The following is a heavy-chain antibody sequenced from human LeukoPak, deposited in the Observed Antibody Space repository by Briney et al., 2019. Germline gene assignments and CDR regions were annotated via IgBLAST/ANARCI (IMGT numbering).Heavy chain of an antibody. J-gene: IGHJ6*03. CDR3: ARGASIFGVVNYYYYYMDV. V-gene: IGHV1-8*03. Sequence: ASVKVSCKASGYTFTSYDIDWVRQATGRGLEWMGWMNPSSGNTGYAQKFQGRVTITRNTSISTAYMELSSLRSEDTAVYYCARGASIFGVVNYYYYYMDVWGRGTTVTVSS. D-gene: IGHD3-3*01. CDR1: GYTFTSYD. CDR2: MNPSSGNT.